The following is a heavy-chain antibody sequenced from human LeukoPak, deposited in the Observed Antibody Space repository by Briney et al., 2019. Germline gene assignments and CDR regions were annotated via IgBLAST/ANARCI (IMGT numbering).Heavy chain of an antibody. CDR2: IYYRGTT. CDR3: ARIQGSSGYGWSHFDY. Sequence: AQTLSLTCSVSGGSNNIGDHYGTSIRWPPGKVLEWIGFIYYRGTTYYSPSLKSRVSISIDTSRNQFSLRLNSVTAADTAVYSCARIQGSSGYGWSHFDYWGQGILVTVSS. J-gene: IGHJ4*02. V-gene: IGHV4-30-4*01. D-gene: IGHD6-13*01. CDR1: GGSNNIGDHY.